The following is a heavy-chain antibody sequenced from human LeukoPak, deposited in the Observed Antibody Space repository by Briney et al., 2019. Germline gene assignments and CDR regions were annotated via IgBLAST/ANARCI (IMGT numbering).Heavy chain of an antibody. V-gene: IGHV1-18*01. Sequence: ASVKVSCKASGYTFTSYGISWLRQAPGQGLEWMGWISAYNGNTNYAQKLHGRVTMTTDTSTSTAYMELRSLRSDDTAVYYCAIVTYYYDSSGYLDYWGQGTLVTVSS. CDR1: GYTFTSYG. J-gene: IGHJ4*02. CDR3: AIVTYYYDSSGYLDY. CDR2: ISAYNGNT. D-gene: IGHD3-22*01.